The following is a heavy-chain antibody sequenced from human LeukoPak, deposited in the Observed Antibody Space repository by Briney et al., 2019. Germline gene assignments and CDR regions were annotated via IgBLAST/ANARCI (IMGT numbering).Heavy chain of an antibody. CDR1: GFTFSSYE. Sequence: GGSLRLSCAATGFTFSSYEMNWVRQAPGKGLEWISYISGSGSTMYYADSVKGRFTISRDNAKNSLYPQMNSLRTEDTAVYYCASLRPRQQLVVDHWGQGTLVTVSS. CDR2: ISGSGSTM. V-gene: IGHV3-48*03. J-gene: IGHJ4*02. CDR3: ASLRPRQQLVVDH. D-gene: IGHD6-13*01.